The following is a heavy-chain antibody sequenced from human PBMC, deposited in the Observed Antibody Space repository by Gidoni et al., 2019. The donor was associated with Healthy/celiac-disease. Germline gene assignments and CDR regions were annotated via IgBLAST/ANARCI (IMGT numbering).Heavy chain of an antibody. CDR2: INHSGST. CDR1: GGSFSGYY. Sequence: GAGRLKPSETLSLTGAVYGGSFSGYYWSWIRQPPGKGLEWIVEINHSGSTNYNPSLKSRVTISVDTSKNQFSLKLSSVTAADTAVYYCARTRIQCSSTSCYSQSKNLFFDYWGQGTLVTVSS. D-gene: IGHD2-2*02. CDR3: ARTRIQCSSTSCYSQSKNLFFDY. J-gene: IGHJ4*02. V-gene: IGHV4-34*01.